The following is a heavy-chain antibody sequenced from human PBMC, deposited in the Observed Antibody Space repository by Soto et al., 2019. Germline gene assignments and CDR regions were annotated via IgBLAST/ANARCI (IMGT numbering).Heavy chain of an antibody. J-gene: IGHJ4*02. CDR2: ISGSGGST. CDR3: AKDRRSSVVVVAATTGGALNFDY. Sequence: GGSLRLSCAASGFTFSSYAMSWVRQAPGKGLEWVSAISGSGGSTYYADSVKGRFTISRDNSKNTLYLQMNSLRAEDTAVYYCAKDRRSSVVVVAATTGGALNFDYWGQGTLVTVSS. V-gene: IGHV3-23*01. D-gene: IGHD2-15*01. CDR1: GFTFSSYA.